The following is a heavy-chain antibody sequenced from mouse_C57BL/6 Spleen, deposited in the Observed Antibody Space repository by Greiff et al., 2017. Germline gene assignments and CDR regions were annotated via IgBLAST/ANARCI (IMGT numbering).Heavy chain of an antibody. D-gene: IGHD1-1*01. CDR2: INPNNGGT. Sequence: VQLQQSGPELVKPGASVKISCKASGYTFTDYYMNWVKQSHGKSLEWIGDINPNNGGTSYNQKFKGKATLTVDKSSSTAYMELRSLTSEDSAVYYCARGMTTVVAGAMDYWGQGTSVTVSS. V-gene: IGHV1-26*01. CDR1: GYTFTDYY. J-gene: IGHJ4*01. CDR3: ARGMTTVVAGAMDY.